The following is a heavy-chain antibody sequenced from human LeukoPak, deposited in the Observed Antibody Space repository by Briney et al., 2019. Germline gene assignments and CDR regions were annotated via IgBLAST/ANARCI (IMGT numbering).Heavy chain of an antibody. J-gene: IGHJ5*02. CDR3: ARCSSSWYNWFDP. Sequence: PSETLSLTCTVSVGSISSGGYYWRWIRQHPGKGLEWIRYIYYSGSTYYNPSLKSRVTISVDTSKNQFSLKLSSVTAADTAVYYCARCSSSWYNWFDPWGQGTLVTVSS. CDR1: VGSISSGGYY. V-gene: IGHV4-31*03. D-gene: IGHD6-13*01. CDR2: IYYSGST.